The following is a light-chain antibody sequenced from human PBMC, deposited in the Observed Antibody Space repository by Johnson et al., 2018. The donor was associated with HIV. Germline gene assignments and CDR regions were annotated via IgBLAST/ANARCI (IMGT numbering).Light chain of an antibody. CDR3: GTWDSGLSVHYV. CDR1: SSNIGNNY. V-gene: IGLV1-51*01. CDR2: DNN. J-gene: IGLJ1*01. Sequence: QSVLTQPPSVSAAPGQKVTISCSGSSSNIGNNYVSWYQQLPGTAPKLLIYDNNKRPSGTPDRFSGSKSGTSATLGITGLQTGDEADYYCGTWDSGLSVHYVFGTGTRVTVL.